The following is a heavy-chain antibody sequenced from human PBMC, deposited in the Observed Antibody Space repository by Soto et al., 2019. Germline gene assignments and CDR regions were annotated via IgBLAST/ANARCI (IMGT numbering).Heavy chain of an antibody. CDR1: GFTFSSYD. CDR3: VRRVSGNYDY. CDR2: ISSNGGTT. V-gene: IGHV3-64*01. D-gene: IGHD1-7*01. Sequence: EVQLAESGGGMVQPGGSLRLSCVDSGFTFSSYDMHWVRQAPGKGLEYVSSISSNGGTTYYGNSVMGRFTISRDNSKNTLYLQMGSLRAEDMAVYYCVRRVSGNYDYWGQGTLVTVSS. J-gene: IGHJ4*02.